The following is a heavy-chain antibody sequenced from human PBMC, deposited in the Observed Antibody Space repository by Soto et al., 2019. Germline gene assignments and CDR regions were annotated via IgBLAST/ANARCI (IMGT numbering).Heavy chain of an antibody. CDR2: IYYSGST. CDR1: GGSISTYY. Sequence: PSETLSLTCTVSGGSISTYYWSWIRQPPGKGLEWIGYIYYSGSTKYNPSLKSRVTISVDTSKNQFSLKLSSVTAADTAVYYCARYTTFVGPFDYFGMEVWGQGTTVTVSS. J-gene: IGHJ6*02. V-gene: IGHV4-59*01. CDR3: ARYTTFVGPFDYFGMEV. D-gene: IGHD2-21*01.